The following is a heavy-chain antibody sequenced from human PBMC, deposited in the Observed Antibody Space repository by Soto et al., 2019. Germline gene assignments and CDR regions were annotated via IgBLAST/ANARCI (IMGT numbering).Heavy chain of an antibody. D-gene: IGHD3-10*01. CDR2: ISGSGGST. CDR1: GLTFSSYA. J-gene: IGHJ3*01. Sequence: GGSLRLSCTASGLTFSSYAMSWVRQTPGKGLEWVSAISGSGGSTYYADSVKGRFTISRDNSKNTLYLQMNSLRAEDTALYYCAKDGRSGSYPRKVFDFGGKGTMVPVSS. CDR3: AKDGRSGSYPRKVFDF. V-gene: IGHV3-23*01.